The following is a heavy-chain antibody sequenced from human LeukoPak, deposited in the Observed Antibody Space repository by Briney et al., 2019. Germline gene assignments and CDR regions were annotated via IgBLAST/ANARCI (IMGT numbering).Heavy chain of an antibody. CDR2: IWYDGGKR. D-gene: IGHD3-9*01. CDR3: AKGGADYDILTGYYVEAFDI. Sequence: GGSLRLSCAASGYTFSSHGLHWVRQAPGKGLEWVAVIWYDGGKRYYADSVKGRFTVSKDNSKNTLYLQMNSLRAEDTAVYYCAKGGADYDILTGYYVEAFDIWGQGTMVTVSS. V-gene: IGHV3-33*06. CDR1: GYTFSSHG. J-gene: IGHJ3*02.